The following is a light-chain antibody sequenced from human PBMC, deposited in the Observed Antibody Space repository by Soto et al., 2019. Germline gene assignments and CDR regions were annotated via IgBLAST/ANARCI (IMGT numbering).Light chain of an antibody. V-gene: IGKV3-20*01. CDR1: QTLTSNY. CDR2: GAA. Sequence: EIVLTHSPATLSLSPGERATLSCRASQTLTSNYLAWYQQKPGQAPRLLIHGAASRATGIPDRFSGSGSGTDFTLTISRLEPEDFAVYYCQQYSDSVLTFGGGTKVEIK. J-gene: IGKJ4*01. CDR3: QQYSDSVLT.